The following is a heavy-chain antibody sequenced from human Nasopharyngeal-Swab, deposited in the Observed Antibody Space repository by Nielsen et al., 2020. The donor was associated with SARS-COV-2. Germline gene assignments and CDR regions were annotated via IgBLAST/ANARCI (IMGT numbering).Heavy chain of an antibody. CDR3: ARDVLDYDFWSAYFMDV. Sequence: GGSLRLSCAASGFTFNNYNFNWVRQAPGKGLEWVSSIISRISYIYYADSVKDRFTISRDNAKNSIYLQMNSLIAEDTAVYNFARDVLDYDFWSAYFMDVWGQGTTVTVSS. J-gene: IGHJ6*02. V-gene: IGHV3-21*01. D-gene: IGHD3-3*01. CDR1: GFTFNNYN. CDR2: IISRISYI.